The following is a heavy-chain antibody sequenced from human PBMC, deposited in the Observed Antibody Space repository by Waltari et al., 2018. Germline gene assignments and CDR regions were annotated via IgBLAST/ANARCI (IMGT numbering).Heavy chain of an antibody. D-gene: IGHD6-19*01. V-gene: IGHV3-23*03. Sequence: EVQLLESGGGLVQPGGSLRLSCAASGFTFSSYAMSWVRQAPGKGLEWVSVIYSGGSTYYADSVKGRFTISRDNSKNTLYLQMNSLRAEDTAVYYCAKVFVAGRESGYFYYYMDVWGKGTTVTVSS. J-gene: IGHJ6*03. CDR2: IYSGGST. CDR3: AKVFVAGRESGYFYYYMDV. CDR1: GFTFSSYA.